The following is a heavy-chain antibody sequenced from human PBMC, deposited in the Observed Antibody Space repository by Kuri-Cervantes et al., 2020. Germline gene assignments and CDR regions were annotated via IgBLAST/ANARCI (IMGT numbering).Heavy chain of an antibody. V-gene: IGHV3-11*04. Sequence: GGSLRLSCAASGFTFSDYYMSWIRQAPGKGLEWVSYISSSGSTIYYADSVKGRFTISRDNAKNSLYLQINSLRAEDTAVYYCARDLGDGYCSGGSCSYYYYYMDVWGKGTTVTVSS. CDR2: ISSSGSTI. D-gene: IGHD2-15*01. CDR1: GFTFSDYY. CDR3: ARDLGDGYCSGGSCSYYYYYMDV. J-gene: IGHJ6*03.